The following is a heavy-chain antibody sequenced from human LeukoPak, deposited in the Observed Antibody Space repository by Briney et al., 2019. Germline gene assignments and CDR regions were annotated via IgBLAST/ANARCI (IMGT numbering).Heavy chain of an antibody. D-gene: IGHD1-7*01. CDR3: AKVRVVFNWNYAYYFDY. CDR1: GFTFSSYS. V-gene: IGHV3-48*01. CDR2: ISSSGSTI. Sequence: GGSLRLSCAASGFTFSSYSMNWVRQAPGKGLEWVSYISSSGSTIYYADSVKGRFTISRDNSKNTLYLQMNSLRAEDTAVYYCAKVRVVFNWNYAYYFDYWGQGTLVTVSS. J-gene: IGHJ4*02.